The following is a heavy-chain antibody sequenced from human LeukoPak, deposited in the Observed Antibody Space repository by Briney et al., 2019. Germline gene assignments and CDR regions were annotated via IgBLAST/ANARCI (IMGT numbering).Heavy chain of an antibody. CDR1: GYTFTSYA. Sequence: GGSLRVSCAASGYTFTSYAMSWVRQAPGKGLEWVSLIGTGGSTYYTDSVKGRFTISRDNSKNTLYLQMGSLRADDTAVYYCAKKSPRGYYEHWGQGTLVTVSS. D-gene: IGHD3-3*01. CDR2: IGTGGST. CDR3: AKKSPRGYYEH. J-gene: IGHJ4*02. V-gene: IGHV3-23*01.